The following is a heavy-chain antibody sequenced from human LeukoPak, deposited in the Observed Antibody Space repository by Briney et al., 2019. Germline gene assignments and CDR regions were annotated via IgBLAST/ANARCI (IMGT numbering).Heavy chain of an antibody. D-gene: IGHD3-22*01. J-gene: IGHJ4*02. CDR1: GGSISSSSYY. CDR2: IYYSGST. Sequence: SETQSLTCTVSGGSISSSSYYWGWIRQPPGKGLEWIGSIYYSGSTYYNPSLKSRVTISVDTSKNHFSLKLSSVTAADTAVYYCARGGSGYLDYWGQGTLVTVSS. CDR3: ARGGSGYLDY. V-gene: IGHV4-39*07.